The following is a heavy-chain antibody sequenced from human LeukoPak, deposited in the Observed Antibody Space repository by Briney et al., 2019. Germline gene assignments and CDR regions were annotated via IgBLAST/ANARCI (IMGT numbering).Heavy chain of an antibody. J-gene: IGHJ4*02. CDR3: ARDLDSSGYYFDY. D-gene: IGHD3-22*01. CDR2: INHSGNT. V-gene: IGHV4-34*01. CDR1: GGSFSGYY. Sequence: SETLSLTCAVCGGSFSGYYWSWIRQPPGKGLEWIGEINHSGNTNYNPSLKSRVTISVDTSKNQFSLKLSSVTAADTAVYYCARDLDSSGYYFDYWGQGTLVTVSS.